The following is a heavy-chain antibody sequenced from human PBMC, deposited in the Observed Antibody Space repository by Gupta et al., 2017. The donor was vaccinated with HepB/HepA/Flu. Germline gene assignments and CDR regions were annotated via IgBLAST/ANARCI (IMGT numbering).Heavy chain of an antibody. V-gene: IGHV1-69*04. CDR3: ARADPRRRDGYNTWDVWGDPLGSGFDY. Sequence: QVQLVQSGAEVKKPGSSVKVSCKASGGTFSSYAISWVRQAPGQGLEWMGRIIPILGIANYAQKFQGRVTITADKSTSTAYMELSSLRSEDTAVYYCARADPRRRDGYNTWDVWGDPLGSGFDYWGQGTLVTVSS. CDR1: GGTFSSYA. D-gene: IGHD5-24*01. CDR2: IIPILGIA. J-gene: IGHJ4*02.